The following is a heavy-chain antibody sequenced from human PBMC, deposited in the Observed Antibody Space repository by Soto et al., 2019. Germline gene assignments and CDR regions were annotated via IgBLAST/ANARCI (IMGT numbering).Heavy chain of an antibody. D-gene: IGHD6-6*01. J-gene: IGHJ4*02. CDR1: GFTFSSYG. CDR3: ARVGGSSSSEFDY. Sequence: GGSLRLSCAASGFTFSSYGMHWVRQAPGKGLEWVAVIWYDGSNKYYADSVKGRFTISRDNSKNTLYLQMNSLRAEDTAVCYCARVGGSSSSEFDYWGQGTLVTVSS. CDR2: IWYDGSNK. V-gene: IGHV3-33*01.